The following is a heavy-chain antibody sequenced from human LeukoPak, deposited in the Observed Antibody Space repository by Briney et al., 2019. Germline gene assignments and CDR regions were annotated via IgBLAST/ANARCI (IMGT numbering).Heavy chain of an antibody. Sequence: GESLKMSCKGSGYSFTGYWIGWVRQMPGKGLEWMGIIYPGDSDTRYSPSFQGQVTISADKSISTAYLQWSSLEASDTAMYYCARYMRGHGEMKGRYYFDFWGQGTLVTVSS. CDR1: GYSFTGYW. CDR3: ARYMRGHGEMKGRYYFDF. V-gene: IGHV5-51*01. CDR2: IYPGDSDT. D-gene: IGHD3-10*01. J-gene: IGHJ4*02.